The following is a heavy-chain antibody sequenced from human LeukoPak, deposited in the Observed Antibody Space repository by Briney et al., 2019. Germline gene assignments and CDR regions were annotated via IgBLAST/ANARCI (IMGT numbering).Heavy chain of an antibody. CDR3: ARDGYSSSWYGENYYYGMDV. J-gene: IGHJ6*02. V-gene: IGHV4-59*01. Sequence: SETLSLTCTVSGGSISSYYWSWIRQPPGKGLEWIGYIYYSGSTNYNPSLKSRVTISVDTSKNQFSLKLSSVTAADTAVYYCARDGYSSSWYGENYYYGMDVWGQGITVTVSS. D-gene: IGHD6-13*01. CDR2: IYYSGST. CDR1: GGSISSYY.